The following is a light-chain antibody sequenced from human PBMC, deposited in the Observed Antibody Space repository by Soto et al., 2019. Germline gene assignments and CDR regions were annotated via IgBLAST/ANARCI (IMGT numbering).Light chain of an antibody. V-gene: IGKV3-20*01. CDR3: QQYARPPFA. J-gene: IGKJ2*01. CDR1: QSVSSGY. CDR2: DAS. Sequence: EIVLTQSPGTLSLSPGEIATLSCRASQSVSSGYLAWYQQKPGQAPRLLMYDASIRATGIPDRFSGSGSGTDFTLTISRLEPEDFAVYYCQQYARPPFAFGQGTKVEIK.